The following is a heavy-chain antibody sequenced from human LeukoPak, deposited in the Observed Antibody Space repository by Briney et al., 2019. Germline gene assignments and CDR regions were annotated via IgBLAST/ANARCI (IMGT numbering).Heavy chain of an antibody. CDR1: GFTFSSYW. J-gene: IGHJ4*02. CDR2: IKQDGSEK. D-gene: IGHD6-19*01. CDR3: ARDRGSSGWYEFDS. Sequence: GGSLRLSCAASGFTFSSYWMSWVRQAPGKGLEWVANIKQDGSEKYYVDSVKGRFTISRDNAKNSLYLQMNSLRAEDTAVYYCARDRGSSGWYEFDSWGQGTLVTVPS. V-gene: IGHV3-7*01.